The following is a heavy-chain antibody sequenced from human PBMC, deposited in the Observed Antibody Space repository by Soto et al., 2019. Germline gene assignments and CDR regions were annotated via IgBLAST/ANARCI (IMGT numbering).Heavy chain of an antibody. CDR2: IYVTGAV. D-gene: IGHD2-21*01. Sequence: SETLSLTCSVSGAALNSGNYYWGWIRQVPGKGLEWIGHIYVTGAVDYNPSLRDRITISQDTSERQFSLNLRLVTAADTAVYYCARLRIATNNYKWFDPWGQGTLVTVSS. V-gene: IGHV4-31*03. CDR3: ARLRIATNNYKWFDP. CDR1: GAALNSGNYY. J-gene: IGHJ5*02.